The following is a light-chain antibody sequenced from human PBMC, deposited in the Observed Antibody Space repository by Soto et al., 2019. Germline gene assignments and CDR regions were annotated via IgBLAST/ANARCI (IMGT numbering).Light chain of an antibody. J-gene: IGLJ2*01. V-gene: IGLV1-40*01. CDR2: DNT. CDR3: LSFDKYLSAVV. Sequence: QSVLTQPPSVSGAPGERVTISCTGSSSDIGAGYRVRWYQQVPGTAPKLLIYDNTNRPSGVSVRFSGSKSGTSASLAISGLQAEDEADYYCLSFDKYLSAVVFGGGTKLTVL. CDR1: SSDIGAGYR.